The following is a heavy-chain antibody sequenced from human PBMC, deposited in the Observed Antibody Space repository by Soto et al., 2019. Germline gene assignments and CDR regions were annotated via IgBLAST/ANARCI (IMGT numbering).Heavy chain of an antibody. J-gene: IGHJ6*02. Sequence: QVQLVESGGGVVQPGRSLRLSCAASGFTFSDFGMHWVRQAPGKGLEWVAAISHDGTNQYYGVSVKGRFSIARDHSNKLLSLQMNNMRVEDTAIYYCAKEARSRAVTATRVNGMDVWGQGTTVTVS. V-gene: IGHV3-30*18. D-gene: IGHD4-17*01. CDR3: AKEARSRAVTATRVNGMDV. CDR1: GFTFSDFG. CDR2: ISHDGTNQ.